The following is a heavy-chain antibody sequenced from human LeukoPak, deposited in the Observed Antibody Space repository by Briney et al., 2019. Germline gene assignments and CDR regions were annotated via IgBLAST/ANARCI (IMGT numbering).Heavy chain of an antibody. Sequence: SVKVSCKASGGTFSSYAISWVRQAPGQGLEWMGGIIPIFGTANYAQKFQGRVTITADKSTSTAYMELSSLRSEDTAVYYCARDGDSMVRGHYYYYYMDVWGKGTTVTVSS. CDR3: ARDGDSMVRGHYYYYYMDV. CDR2: IIPIFGTA. D-gene: IGHD3-10*01. V-gene: IGHV1-69*06. CDR1: GGTFSSYA. J-gene: IGHJ6*03.